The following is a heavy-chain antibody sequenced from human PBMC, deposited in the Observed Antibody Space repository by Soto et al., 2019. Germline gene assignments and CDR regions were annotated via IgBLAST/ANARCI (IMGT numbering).Heavy chain of an antibody. CDR1: GFTFSSYW. V-gene: IGHV3-74*01. D-gene: IGHD6-19*01. J-gene: IGHJ3*02. Sequence: EVQLVESGGGLVQPGGSLRLSCAASGFTFSSYWMHWVRQAPGKGLVWVSRINSDGSSTSYADSVKGRFTISRDNAKNTLYLQRNSLRAEDTAVYYCARPRSSGWDDAFDIWGQGTMVTVSS. CDR3: ARPRSSGWDDAFDI. CDR2: INSDGSST.